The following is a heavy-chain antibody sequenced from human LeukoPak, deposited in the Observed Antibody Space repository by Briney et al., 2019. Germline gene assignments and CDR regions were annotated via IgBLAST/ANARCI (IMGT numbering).Heavy chain of an antibody. CDR1: GYTFTSYY. V-gene: IGHV1-46*01. CDR2: INPSGGST. CDR3: ARVGRYDSSGYYYLDAFDI. D-gene: IGHD3-22*01. J-gene: IGHJ3*02. Sequence: ASVKVSCKASGYTFTSYYMHWVRPAPGQGLEWMGIINPSGGSTSYAQKFQGRVTMTRDTSTSTVYMELSSLRSEDTAVYYCARVGRYDSSGYYYLDAFDIWGQGTMVTVSS.